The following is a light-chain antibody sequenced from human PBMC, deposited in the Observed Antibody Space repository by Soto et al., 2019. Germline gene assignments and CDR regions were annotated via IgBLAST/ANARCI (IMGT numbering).Light chain of an antibody. Sequence: EIVLPQSPGTLSLSSGERATLSCRASQRLASNYLAWYQQRPGQAPRLLLYGVSSRATGIPDRFSGSGSGTDFTLAISRVEPEDFAVYFCQQYADSPITFGQGTRLENK. V-gene: IGKV3-20*01. CDR1: QRLASNY. CDR3: QQYADSPIT. J-gene: IGKJ5*01. CDR2: GVS.